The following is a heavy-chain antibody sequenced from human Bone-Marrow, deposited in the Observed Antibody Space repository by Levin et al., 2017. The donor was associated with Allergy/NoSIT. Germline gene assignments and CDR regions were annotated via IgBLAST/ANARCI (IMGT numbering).Heavy chain of an antibody. Sequence: GGSLRLSCATSGFSFSNSWMSWVRQAPGKGLEWVGHIKRKIESETTDYAASVKGRFTISRDDSKNTLYLEMNGLKTEDTAVYFCATDWYQLQSLTIFGVISNWGQGTLVTVSS. J-gene: IGHJ4*02. CDR3: ATDWYQLQSLTIFGVISN. CDR1: GFSFSNSW. D-gene: IGHD3-3*01. CDR2: IKRKIESETT. V-gene: IGHV3-15*01.